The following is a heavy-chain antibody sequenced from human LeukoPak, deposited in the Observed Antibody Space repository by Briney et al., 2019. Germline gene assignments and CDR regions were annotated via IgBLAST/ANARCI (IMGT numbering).Heavy chain of an antibody. CDR1: GCTFNTYS. Sequence: GGSLRLSCAASGCTFNTYSMNWVRQAPGKGLEWVSFISSSSSYIDYADSVKGRFTISRDNTKNSLFLQMNNVRAEDTAVYYCARDYYDSPSWGQGTLVTVSS. CDR2: ISSSSSYI. CDR3: ARDYYDSPS. V-gene: IGHV3-21*01. D-gene: IGHD3-22*01. J-gene: IGHJ4*02.